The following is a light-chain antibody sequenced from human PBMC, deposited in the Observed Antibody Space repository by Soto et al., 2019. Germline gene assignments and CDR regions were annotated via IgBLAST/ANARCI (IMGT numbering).Light chain of an antibody. V-gene: IGLV2-14*01. Sequence: QSALTQPASVSGSPGQSITISCTGTSSDVGGYNYVSWYQQHPGKAPKLMTYDVSNRPSGVSNRFSGSKSGNTASLTISGLQAEDEADYYCSSYTSSSTLVFGTGTKLTVL. CDR2: DVS. CDR1: SSDVGGYNY. J-gene: IGLJ1*01. CDR3: SSYTSSSTLV.